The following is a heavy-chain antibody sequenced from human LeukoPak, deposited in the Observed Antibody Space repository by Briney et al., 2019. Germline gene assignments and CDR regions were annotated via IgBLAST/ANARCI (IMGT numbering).Heavy chain of an antibody. CDR3: ARDAPGYYYGSGSSGFDY. J-gene: IGHJ4*02. V-gene: IGHV1-69*05. CDR2: IIPIFGTA. CDR1: GGTFSSYA. D-gene: IGHD3-10*01. Sequence: SVKVSCKASGGTFSSYAISWVRQAPGQGLEWMEGIIPIFGTANYAQKFQGRVTITTDESTSTAYMELSSLRSEDTAVYYCARDAPGYYYGSGSSGFDYWGQGTLVTVSS.